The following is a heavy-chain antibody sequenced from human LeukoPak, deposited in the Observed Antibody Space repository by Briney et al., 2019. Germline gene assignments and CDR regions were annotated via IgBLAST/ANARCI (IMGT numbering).Heavy chain of an antibody. V-gene: IGHV1-2*02. Sequence: ASVKVSCKASGYTFTGFYIHWVRQAPGQGLQWMGWINPNSGGTNYAQEFEGRVTMTRDTSISTAYMELSGLRSDDTAIYYCATLGDISGYYLRDYWGQGTLVTASS. CDR2: INPNSGGT. CDR3: ATLGDISGYYLRDY. CDR1: GYTFTGFY. J-gene: IGHJ4*02. D-gene: IGHD3-22*01.